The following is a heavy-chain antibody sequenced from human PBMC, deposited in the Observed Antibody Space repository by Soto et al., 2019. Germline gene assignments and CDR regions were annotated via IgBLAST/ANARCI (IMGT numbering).Heavy chain of an antibody. Sequence: ASVKLSCKASGYTFTSYGLSWVRQAPGQGLEWMGWISAYNGNTNYAQKLQGRVTMTTDTSTSTAYMELRSLRSDDTAVYYCARAYCTNGVCCSESFDFWGQGTLVNVSS. J-gene: IGHJ4*02. CDR3: ARAYCTNGVCCSESFDF. D-gene: IGHD2-8*01. CDR1: GYTFTSYG. V-gene: IGHV1-18*01. CDR2: ISAYNGNT.